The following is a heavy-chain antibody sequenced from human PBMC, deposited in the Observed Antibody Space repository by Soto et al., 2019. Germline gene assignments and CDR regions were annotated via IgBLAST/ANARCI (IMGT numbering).Heavy chain of an antibody. Sequence: PGGSLRLSCAASGFTFSSYAMSWVRQAPGKGLEWVSAISGSGGSTYYADSVKGRFTISRDNSKNTLYLQMNSLRAEDTAVYYCAKGSGYTVVVAAQRPFDYWGQGTLVTVSS. CDR1: GFTFSSYA. D-gene: IGHD2-15*01. J-gene: IGHJ4*02. CDR3: AKGSGYTVVVAAQRPFDY. V-gene: IGHV3-23*01. CDR2: ISGSGGST.